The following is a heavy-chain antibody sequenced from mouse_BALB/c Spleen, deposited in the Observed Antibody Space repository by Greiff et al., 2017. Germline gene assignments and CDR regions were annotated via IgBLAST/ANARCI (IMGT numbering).Heavy chain of an antibody. V-gene: IGHV1-77*01. D-gene: IGHD2-4*01. CDR3: ARRGLRRGWFAY. CDR2: IYPGSGST. J-gene: IGHJ3*01. Sequence: QVQLQQSGPELVKPGASVKMSCKASGYTFTDYVISWVKQRTGQGLEWIGEIYPGSGSTYYNEKFKGKATLTADKSSNTAYMQLSSLTSEDSAVYFCARRGLRRGWFAYWGQGTLVTVSA. CDR1: GYTFTDYV.